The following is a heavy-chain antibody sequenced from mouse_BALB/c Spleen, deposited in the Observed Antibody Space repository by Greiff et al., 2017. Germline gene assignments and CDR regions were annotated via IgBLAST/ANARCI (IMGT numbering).Heavy chain of an antibody. Sequence: VQLQQSGAELVKPGASVKLSCTASGFNITDTYMHWVKQRPEQGLEWIGRIDPANGNTKYDPKFQGKATITADTSSNTAYLQLNSLTPEDTAVYYCARSITTVVGGALDCWGPGTSVTVSS. V-gene: IGHV14-3*02. CDR1: GFNITDTY. CDR2: IDPANGNT. J-gene: IGHJ4*01. CDR3: ARSITTVVGGALDC. D-gene: IGHD1-1*01.